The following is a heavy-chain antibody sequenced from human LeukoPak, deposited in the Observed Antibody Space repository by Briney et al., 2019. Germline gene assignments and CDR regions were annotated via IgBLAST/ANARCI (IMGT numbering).Heavy chain of an antibody. D-gene: IGHD2-2*01. J-gene: IGHJ5*02. V-gene: IGHV3-23*01. CDR3: AKGGVPAAIAWFDP. CDR2: ISGSGGST. CDR1: GFTFSSYA. Sequence: GGSLRLSCAASGFTFSSYAMSWVRQVPGKGLEWVSGISGSGGSTYYADSVKGRFTISRDNSKNTLYLQVNSLRAEDTAVYYCAKGGVPAAIAWFDPWGQGTLVTVSS.